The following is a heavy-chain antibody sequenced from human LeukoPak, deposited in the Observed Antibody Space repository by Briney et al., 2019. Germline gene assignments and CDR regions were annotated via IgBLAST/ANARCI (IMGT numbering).Heavy chain of an antibody. CDR1: GGSISSGGYY. Sequence: SQTLSLTCTVSGGSISSGGYYWSWIRQPPGKGLEWIGYIYHSGSTYYNPSLKSRVTISVDRSKNQFSLKLGSVTAADTAVYYCARAGYSSSSSAFGFDYWGQGTLVTVSS. V-gene: IGHV4-30-2*01. CDR2: IYHSGST. CDR3: ARAGYSSSSSAFGFDY. J-gene: IGHJ4*02. D-gene: IGHD6-6*01.